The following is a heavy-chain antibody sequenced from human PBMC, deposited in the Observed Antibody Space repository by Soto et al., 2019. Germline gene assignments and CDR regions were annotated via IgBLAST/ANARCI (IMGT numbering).Heavy chain of an antibody. CDR3: ARVWGTTLPLYKYYGMDV. CDR2: IYYSGST. J-gene: IGHJ6*02. V-gene: IGHV4-31*03. Sequence: SETLSLTCTVSCGSISNGGYYWSWIRQHPGKGLEWIGYIYYSGSTYYNPSLKSRVTISVDTSKNQFSLKLSSVTAADTAVYYCARVWGTTLPLYKYYGMDVWGQGTTVTVSS. D-gene: IGHD3-16*01. CDR1: CGSISNGGYY.